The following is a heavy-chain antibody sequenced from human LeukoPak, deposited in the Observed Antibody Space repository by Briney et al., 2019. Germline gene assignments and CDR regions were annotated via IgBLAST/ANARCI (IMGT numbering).Heavy chain of an antibody. CDR3: ARGALYVAAATYGMDV. J-gene: IGHJ6*02. CDR2: INHSGST. Sequence: SETLSLTCAVYGGSFSGYYWSWIRQPPGKGLEWIGEINHSGSTNYNPSLKSRVTISVDTSKNQFSLKLSSVTAADTAVYYCARGALYVAAATYGMDVWGQGTTVTVPS. V-gene: IGHV4-34*01. CDR1: GGSFSGYY. D-gene: IGHD6-13*01.